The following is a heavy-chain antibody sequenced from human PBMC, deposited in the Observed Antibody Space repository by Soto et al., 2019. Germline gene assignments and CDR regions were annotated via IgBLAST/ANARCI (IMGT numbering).Heavy chain of an antibody. CDR3: AQRLSRTPASGSGSWGPYYFDY. CDR2: IYWDDDK. CDR1: GFSLSTSGIG. D-gene: IGHD3-10*01. J-gene: IGHJ4*02. V-gene: IGHV2-5*02. Sequence: QITLKESGPTLVKPTQTLTLTCTFSGFSLSTSGIGVGWIRQPPGKALEWLALIYWDDDKRYSPSLKSRLTITKDTSKNQVVLTVTNMDPVDTATYYCAQRLSRTPASGSGSWGPYYFDYWGQGTLVTVSS.